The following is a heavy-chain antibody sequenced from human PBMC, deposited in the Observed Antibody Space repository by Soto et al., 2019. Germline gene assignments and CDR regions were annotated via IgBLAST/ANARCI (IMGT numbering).Heavy chain of an antibody. CDR1: GFTFSNAW. V-gene: IGHV3-15*01. Sequence: GGSLRLSCAASGFTFSNAWMSWVRQAPGKGLEWVGRIKSKTDGGTTDYAAPVKGRFTISRDDSKNTLYLQMNSLKTEDTAVYYCTTDRPVLTYYYDSSGYYWGQGTLVTVSS. D-gene: IGHD3-22*01. CDR2: IKSKTDGGTT. CDR3: TTDRPVLTYYYDSSGYY. J-gene: IGHJ4*02.